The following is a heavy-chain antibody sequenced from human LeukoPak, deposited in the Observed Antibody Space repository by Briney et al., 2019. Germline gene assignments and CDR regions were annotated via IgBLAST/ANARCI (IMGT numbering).Heavy chain of an antibody. J-gene: IGHJ4*02. V-gene: IGHV1-69*05. CDR2: IIPTFGTA. CDR1: GGTFSSYA. D-gene: IGHD6-19*01. CDR3: GVAVAGYFDY. Sequence: SVKVSCKASGGTFSSYAISWVRQAPGQGLEWMGRIIPTFGTANYAQKFQGRVTITTDESTSTAYMELSSLRSEDTAVYYCGVAVAGYFDYWGQGTLVTVSS.